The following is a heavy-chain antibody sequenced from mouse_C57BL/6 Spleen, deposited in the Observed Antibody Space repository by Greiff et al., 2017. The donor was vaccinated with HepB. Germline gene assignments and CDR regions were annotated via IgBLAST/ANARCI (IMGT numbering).Heavy chain of an antibody. CDR1: GFNIKDDY. CDR3: TTHGSPAY. Sequence: VQLQQSGAELVRPGASVKLSCTASGFNIKDDYMHWVKQRPEQGLEWIGWIDPENGDTEYASKFQGKATITADTSSNTAYLQLSSLTSEDTAVYCCTTHGSPAYWGQGTLVTVSA. CDR2: IDPENGDT. J-gene: IGHJ3*01. V-gene: IGHV14-4*01. D-gene: IGHD1-1*01.